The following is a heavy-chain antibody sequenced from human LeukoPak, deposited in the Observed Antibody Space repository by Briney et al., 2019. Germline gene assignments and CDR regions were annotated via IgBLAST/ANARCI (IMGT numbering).Heavy chain of an antibody. V-gene: IGHV3-33*01. CDR2: IWYDGSNK. CDR3: ATETVASSSIDY. D-gene: IGHD4-23*01. J-gene: IGHJ4*02. CDR1: GFTFSSYG. Sequence: GGSLRLSCAASGFTFSSYGMHWVRQAPGKGLEWVAVIWYDGSNKYYADSVKGRFTISRDNSKNTLYLQMNSLRAEDTAVYYCATETVASSSIDYWGQGTLVTVSS.